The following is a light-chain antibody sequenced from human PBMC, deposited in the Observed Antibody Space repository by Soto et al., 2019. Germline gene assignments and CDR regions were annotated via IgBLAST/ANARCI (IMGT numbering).Light chain of an antibody. V-gene: IGKV1-5*03. CDR3: QQFNSYVWT. Sequence: DIQMTQSPSTLSASVGDRVTITCRASQSLNNWLAWYQQKPGKAPKLLIYKASSLESGVPSRFSGSGSGTKFTLTISSLQRDDFAAYYCQQFNSYVWTFGQGTRVEIK. CDR1: QSLNNW. J-gene: IGKJ1*01. CDR2: KAS.